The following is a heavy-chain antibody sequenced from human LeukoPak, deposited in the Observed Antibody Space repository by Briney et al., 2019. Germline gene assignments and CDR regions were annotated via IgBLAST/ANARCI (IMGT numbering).Heavy chain of an antibody. CDR3: ARDHDWAFDL. D-gene: IGHD3-9*01. CDR2: INHDAEMI. J-gene: IGHJ4*02. V-gene: IGHV3-48*02. CDR1: GFPFASYV. Sequence: AGGSLRLSCEGSGFPFASYVMSWVRQAPGKGLEWIAYINHDAEMIFYPDFVKGRFTISRDNAKKSLYLQMNALRYEDMAIYYCARDHDWAFDLWGQGTLVTVSS.